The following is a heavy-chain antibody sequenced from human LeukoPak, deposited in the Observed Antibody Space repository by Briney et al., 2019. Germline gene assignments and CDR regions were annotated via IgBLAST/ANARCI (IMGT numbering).Heavy chain of an antibody. Sequence: SETLSLTCTVSGGSISSYYWSWIRQPPGKGLEWIGYIYYSGSTNYNPSLKSRVTISVDTSKNQFSLKLSSVTAADTAVYYCASSGGDYYDSSGSDYWGQGTLVTVSS. CDR1: GGSISSYY. J-gene: IGHJ4*02. D-gene: IGHD3-22*01. CDR3: ASSGGDYYDSSGSDY. V-gene: IGHV4-59*12. CDR2: IYYSGST.